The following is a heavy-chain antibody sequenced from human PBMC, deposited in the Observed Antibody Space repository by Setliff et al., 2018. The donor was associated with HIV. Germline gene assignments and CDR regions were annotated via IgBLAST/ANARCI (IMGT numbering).Heavy chain of an antibody. CDR1: SDSISPYY. Sequence: SETLSLTCTVSSDSISPYYWSWIRQPPGRGLEWIGFIYYSGSTNYSPSLKSRVTISLDSSKDQFSLKLTSVTAADAAVYYCATTAREPTSWGQGTLVTVSS. V-gene: IGHV4-59*01. J-gene: IGHJ4*02. CDR2: IYYSGST. CDR3: ATTAREPTS.